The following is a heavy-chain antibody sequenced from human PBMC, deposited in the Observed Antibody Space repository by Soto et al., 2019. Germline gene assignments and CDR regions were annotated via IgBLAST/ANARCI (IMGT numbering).Heavy chain of an antibody. V-gene: IGHV1-58*02. CDR2: IVVGSGNT. CDR1: GFTFTSSA. D-gene: IGHD4-17*01. CDR3: ARDVYGDYFDY. Sequence: SVKVPCKASGFTFTSSAMQWVRQARGQRLEWIGWIVVGSGNTNYAQKFQERVAITRDTSTSTVYMELSSLRSEDTAVYYCARDVYGDYFDYWGQGTLVTVSS. J-gene: IGHJ4*02.